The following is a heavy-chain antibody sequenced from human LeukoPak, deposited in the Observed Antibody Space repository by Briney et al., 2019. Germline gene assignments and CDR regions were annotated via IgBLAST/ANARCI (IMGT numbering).Heavy chain of an antibody. Sequence: PSETLSLTCTVSGGSISSYYWSWIRQPPGKGLEWIGYIYYSGSTNYNPSLKSRVTISVDTSKNQFSLKLSSVTAADTAVYYCAGGNYYDSSGYSRLQYFQHWGQGTLVTVSS. J-gene: IGHJ1*01. D-gene: IGHD3-22*01. CDR1: GGSISSYY. V-gene: IGHV4-59*01. CDR2: IYYSGST. CDR3: AGGNYYDSSGYSRLQYFQH.